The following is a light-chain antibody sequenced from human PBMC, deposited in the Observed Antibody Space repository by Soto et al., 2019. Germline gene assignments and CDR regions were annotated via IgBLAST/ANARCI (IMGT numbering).Light chain of an antibody. J-gene: IGKJ1*01. CDR2: AAS. V-gene: IGKV1-6*02. CDR1: QDIRNV. CDR3: LQDYNYPRT. Sequence: AIQMTQSPSSLSAAVGDRVTITCRASQDIRNVLGWYQQKPGKAPNLLIYAASSLHTGVPSRFSGSGSGSYFTHTISGLQPDDFATYYCLQDYNYPRTFGRGTKVEVK.